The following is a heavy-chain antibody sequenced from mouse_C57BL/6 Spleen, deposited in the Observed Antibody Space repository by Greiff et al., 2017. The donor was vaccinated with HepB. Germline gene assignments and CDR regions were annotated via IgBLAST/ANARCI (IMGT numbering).Heavy chain of an antibody. J-gene: IGHJ3*01. CDR1: GYAFSSSW. CDR2: IYPGDGDT. Sequence: VQLQQSGPELVKPGASVKISCKASGYAFSSSWMNWVKQRPGKGLEWIGRIYPGDGDTNYNGKFKGKATLTADKSSSTAYMQLSSLTSEDSAVYFCARTSPDGYYEAWFAYWGQGTLVTVSA. V-gene: IGHV1-82*01. CDR3: ARTSPDGYYEAWFAY. D-gene: IGHD2-3*01.